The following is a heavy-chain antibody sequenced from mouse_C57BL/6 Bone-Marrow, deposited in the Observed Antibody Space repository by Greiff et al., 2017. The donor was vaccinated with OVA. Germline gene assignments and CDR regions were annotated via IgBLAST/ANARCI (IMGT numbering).Heavy chain of an antibody. V-gene: IGHV6-3*01. Sequence: EVKVEESGGGLVQPGGSMKLSCVASGFTFSNYWMNWVRQSPEKGLEWVAQIRLKSDNYATHYAESVKGRFTISRDDSKSSVYLQMNNLRAEDTGIYYCTRCYDLFAYWGQGTLVTVSA. CDR3: TRCYDLFAY. CDR1: GFTFSNYW. J-gene: IGHJ3*01. CDR2: IRLKSDNYAT. D-gene: IGHD2-12*01.